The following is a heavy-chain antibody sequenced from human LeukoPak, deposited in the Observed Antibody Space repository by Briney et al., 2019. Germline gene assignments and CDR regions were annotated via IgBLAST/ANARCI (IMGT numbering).Heavy chain of an antibody. CDR1: GYTFTSYY. J-gene: IGHJ4*02. CDR2: INPSGGST. D-gene: IGHD6-19*01. V-gene: IGHV1-46*01. Sequence: GASVKVSCKASGYTFTSYYMHWVRQAPGQGLEWMGIINPSGGSTSYAQKFQGRITLTRNTSIGTAYMELRSLRSEDTAVYYCARGTALSGTSDYLDSWGQGTLVTVSS. CDR3: ARGTALSGTSDYLDS.